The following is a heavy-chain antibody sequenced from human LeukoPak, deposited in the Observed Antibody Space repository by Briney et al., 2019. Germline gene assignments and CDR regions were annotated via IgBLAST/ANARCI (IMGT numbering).Heavy chain of an antibody. D-gene: IGHD3-22*01. CDR2: VYYNGDI. CDR1: GVPISTCY. J-gene: IGHJ4*01. Sequence: PSETLSLTCSVSGVPISTCYWSWLWQSPGKGLEWIAYVYYNGDIMYNPSLKSRVTISLDTSKSQVSLSVTSVTAADTAVYFCATTWYYDSRGYLFEDWGHGTLVTVSS. V-gene: IGHV4-59*01. CDR3: ATTWYYDSRGYLFED.